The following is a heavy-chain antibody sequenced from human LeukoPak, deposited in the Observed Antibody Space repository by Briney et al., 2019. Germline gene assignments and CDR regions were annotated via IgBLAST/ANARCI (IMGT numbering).Heavy chain of an antibody. V-gene: IGHV3-15*07. J-gene: IGHJ4*02. CDR3: ITELNLHQKYSSGWYWVDY. CDR1: GFTFSNAW. D-gene: IGHD6-19*01. CDR2: IKSKTDGGTT. Sequence: GGSLRLACAASGFTFSNAWMNWVRQAPGKGLEWVGRIKSKTDGGTTDYAAPVKGRFTISRDDSKNMLSLQMNSLKTEDTAVYYCITELNLHQKYSSGWYWVDYWGQGTLVTVSS.